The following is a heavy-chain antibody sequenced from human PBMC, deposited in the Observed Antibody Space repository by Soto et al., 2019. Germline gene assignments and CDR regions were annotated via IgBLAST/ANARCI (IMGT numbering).Heavy chain of an antibody. J-gene: IGHJ4*02. CDR1: GSSINSSGYY. Sequence: SETLSLTCTVSGSSINSSGYYWVWIRHPPGKGLEWIGSMFYGVSTYYNPSLKSRVTVSVDTSKNQFSLNLRSVTAADTAVYYCARLPSRHLVDYWGQRTLVTVSS. CDR3: ARLPSRHLVDY. V-gene: IGHV4-39*01. CDR2: MFYGVST. D-gene: IGHD3-3*02.